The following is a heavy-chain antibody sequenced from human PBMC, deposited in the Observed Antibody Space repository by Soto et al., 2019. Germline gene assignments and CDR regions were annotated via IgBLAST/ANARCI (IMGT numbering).Heavy chain of an antibody. V-gene: IGHV4-4*02. CDR1: GGSISSTNW. D-gene: IGHD5-18*01. CDR3: ARDGPTGFTYAH. Sequence: QVQLQESGPGLVESSGTLSLTCAVSGGSISSTNWWSWVRQPPGKGLEWIGEIYHTGSTTHNPSLKSRVTMSVDKSKNQFSLNLRSVTAADTAVYYCARDGPTGFTYAHWGQGALVTVSS. CDR2: IYHTGST. J-gene: IGHJ4*02.